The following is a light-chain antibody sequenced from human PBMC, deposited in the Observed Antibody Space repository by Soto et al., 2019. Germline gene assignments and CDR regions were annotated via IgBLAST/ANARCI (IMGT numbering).Light chain of an antibody. J-gene: IGLJ1*01. CDR3: CSFARSSTSYV. CDR2: EGS. V-gene: IGLV2-23*01. Sequence: SVLPQPASLSGSPGQSITISCTGTSSDVGSSNLVSWYQQHPGKTPKLIIYEGSRRPSGVSGRFSGSMSGNAASLTISGLQAEDEADYYCCSFARSSTSYVFGTGTKVTVL. CDR1: SSDVGSSNL.